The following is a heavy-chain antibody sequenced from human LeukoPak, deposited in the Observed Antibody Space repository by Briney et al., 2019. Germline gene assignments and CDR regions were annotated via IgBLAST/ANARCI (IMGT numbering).Heavy chain of an antibody. J-gene: IGHJ5*02. CDR1: GLSISSGHYY. V-gene: IGHV4-30-2*01. Sequence: SQTLSLTCTVSGLSISSGHYYWSWIRQPPGRGLQGIGFIYHSGSTYYNPSLKSQVTISVDTSKNQFSLNLSSVTAADTAVYYCARGGRVGATRVVGWFDPWGQGTLVTVSS. D-gene: IGHD1-26*01. CDR2: IYHSGST. CDR3: ARGGRVGATRVVGWFDP.